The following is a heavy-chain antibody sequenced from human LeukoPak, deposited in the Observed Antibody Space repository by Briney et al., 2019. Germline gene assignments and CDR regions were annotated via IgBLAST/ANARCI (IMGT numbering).Heavy chain of an antibody. J-gene: IGHJ3*02. V-gene: IGHV1-2*02. CDR3: ARGYYGSGSYYTFAFDT. Sequence: ASVKVSCKASGYTFTGYYMHWVRQAPGQGLEWMGWINPNSGGTNYAQKFQGRVTMTRDTSISTAYMELSRLRSDDTAVYYCARGYYGSGSYYTFAFDTWGQGTMVTVSS. D-gene: IGHD3-10*01. CDR1: GYTFTGYY. CDR2: INPNSGGT.